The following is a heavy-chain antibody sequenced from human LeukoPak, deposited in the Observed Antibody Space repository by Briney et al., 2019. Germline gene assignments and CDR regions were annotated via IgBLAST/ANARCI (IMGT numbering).Heavy chain of an antibody. CDR2: IIPISGTA. Sequence: GASVKVFCKDSRGTFSSYAISWVRQAPGQGLEWMGGIIPISGTANYAQKFQGRVTITTDESTSTAYMELSSLRSEDTAVYYCAREPGRDTAMVWGQGTLVTVSS. CDR1: RGTFSSYA. V-gene: IGHV1-69*05. D-gene: IGHD5-18*01. J-gene: IGHJ4*02. CDR3: AREPGRDTAMV.